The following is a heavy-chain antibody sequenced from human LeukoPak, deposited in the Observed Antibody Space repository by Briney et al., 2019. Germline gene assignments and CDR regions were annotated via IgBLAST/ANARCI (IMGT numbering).Heavy chain of an antibody. D-gene: IGHD2-2*01. CDR2: ISGSGGST. CDR1: GFTFSIYA. Sequence: GGSLRLSCAASGFTFSIYAMSWVRQAPGKVLEWVSAISGSGGSTYYADSVKGRFTISRDNSKNTLYLQMNSLRAEDTAVYYCAKGKGVVPAAIRGGNWFDPWGQGTLVTVSS. V-gene: IGHV3-23*01. J-gene: IGHJ5*02. CDR3: AKGKGVVPAAIRGGNWFDP.